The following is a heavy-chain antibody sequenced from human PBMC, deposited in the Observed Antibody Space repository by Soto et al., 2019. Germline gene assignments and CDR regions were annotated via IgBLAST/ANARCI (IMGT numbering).Heavy chain of an antibody. V-gene: IGHV3-23*05. CDR1: GFSFSDYS. CDR2: IDLSGTTT. D-gene: IGHD2-15*01. Sequence: EVQLLESGGDLVQPGGSLRLSCAASGFSFSDYSMNWVRQAPGKGLEWVAFIDLSGTTTEYRESVKGRFSLSKDKSMKTVYLQMNSLRVEDAAVYYCTKDRVPDGIYSFDYWGQGALVTVSS. J-gene: IGHJ4*02. CDR3: TKDRVPDGIYSFDY.